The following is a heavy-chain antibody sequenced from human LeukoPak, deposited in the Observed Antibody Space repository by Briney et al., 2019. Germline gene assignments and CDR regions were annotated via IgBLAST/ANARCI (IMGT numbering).Heavy chain of an antibody. Sequence: SETLSLTCAVYGGSFSGYYWSWIRQPPGKGLEWIGEINHSGSTNYNPSLKSRVTISVDTSKNQFSLKLSSVTAADTAVYYCARARNYYDSSGFYYEGDAFDIWGQGTMVTVSS. CDR1: GGSFSGYY. CDR3: ARARNYYDSSGFYYEGDAFDI. V-gene: IGHV4-34*01. J-gene: IGHJ3*02. CDR2: INHSGST. D-gene: IGHD3-22*01.